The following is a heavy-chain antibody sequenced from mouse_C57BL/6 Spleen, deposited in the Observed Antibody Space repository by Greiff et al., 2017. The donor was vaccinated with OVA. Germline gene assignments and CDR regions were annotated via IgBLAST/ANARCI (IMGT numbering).Heavy chain of an antibody. CDR3: ARIDSNYDY. J-gene: IGHJ2*01. CDR2: IDPSDSYT. D-gene: IGHD2-5*01. CDR1: GYTFTSYW. V-gene: IGHV1-59*01. Sequence: VQLQQPGAELVRPGTSVKLSCKASGYTFTSYWMHWVKQRPGQGLEWIGVIDPSDSYTNYNQKFKGKATLTVDTSSSTAYMQLSSLTSEDSAVYYCARIDSNYDYWGQGTTLTVSS.